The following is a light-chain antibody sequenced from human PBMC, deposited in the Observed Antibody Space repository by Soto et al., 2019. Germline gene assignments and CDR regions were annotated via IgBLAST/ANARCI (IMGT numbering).Light chain of an antibody. J-gene: IGKJ1*01. CDR2: GAS. V-gene: IGKV3-20*01. Sequence: ALKQSPGTLSLYPGERATLSCRASQSVSSSYLAWYQQKPGQAPRLLIYGASNRATGVPDRFSGSGSGPDFTLTIGRLEPEEFAVYYCQQYLVTPWTFGQRTKVEIK. CDR1: QSVSSSY. CDR3: QQYLVTPWT.